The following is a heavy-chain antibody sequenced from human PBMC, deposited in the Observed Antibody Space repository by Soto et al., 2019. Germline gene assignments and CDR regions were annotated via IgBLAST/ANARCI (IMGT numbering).Heavy chain of an antibody. V-gene: IGHV1-18*01. CDR3: EGLMQLWSEGHYYYGMDL. J-gene: IGHJ6*02. Sequence: QVQLVQSGAEVKKPGASVKVSCKASGYTFTSYGISWVRQAPGQGLEWMGWISAYNGNTNYAQKLQGRVTMTTDTSTSTDYVDLRSVKYDDTAVYYCEGLMQLWSEGHYYYGMDLWGQGTTVPVSS. CDR1: GYTFTSYG. D-gene: IGHD5-18*01. CDR2: ISAYNGNT.